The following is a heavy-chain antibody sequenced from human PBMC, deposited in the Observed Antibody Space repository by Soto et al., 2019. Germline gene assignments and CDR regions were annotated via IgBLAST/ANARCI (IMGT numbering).Heavy chain of an antibody. CDR2: IKSDGSDT. Sequence: EVQLVESGGGLVQPGGSLRLSCAASGFTFSSYWMHWVRQAPGKGLVWVSRIKSDGSDTSYADSGKGRFTISRDNAKNTRYLQMSSLRAEDTAVYYCVRVAYGDLGGWGQGTLVTVSS. V-gene: IGHV3-74*01. CDR1: GFTFSSYW. D-gene: IGHD4-17*01. CDR3: VRVAYGDLGG. J-gene: IGHJ4*02.